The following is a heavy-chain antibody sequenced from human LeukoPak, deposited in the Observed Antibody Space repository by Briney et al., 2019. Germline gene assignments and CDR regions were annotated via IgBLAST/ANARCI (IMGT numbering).Heavy chain of an antibody. Sequence: PSETLSLTCTVSGGSISSYYRSWLRQPPGKGLEWVGYIYYNGGTNYNHSLKSRVTISLDTPEDQFYLKLSSVPAADMAVYYCAKGGVRQLVSRAYYYYLAVWGKGTRDPVSS. CDR1: GGSISSYY. J-gene: IGHJ6*03. V-gene: IGHV4-59*01. CDR3: AKGGVRQLVSRAYYYYLAV. D-gene: IGHD6-6*01. CDR2: IYYNGGT.